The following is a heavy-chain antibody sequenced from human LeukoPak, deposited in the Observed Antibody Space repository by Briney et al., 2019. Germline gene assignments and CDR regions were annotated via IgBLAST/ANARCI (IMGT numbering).Heavy chain of an antibody. D-gene: IGHD3-22*01. Sequence: GASVKVSCKASGYTFNSYYMHWVRQAPGQGLEWMGVINPSGVSTSYAQKFQGRVTMTRDTSTSTVYMGLSSLRSEDTAVYYCARAMNSWFLLDLDYWGQGNLVTVSS. CDR3: ARAMNSWFLLDLDY. CDR1: GYTFNSYY. CDR2: INPSGVST. J-gene: IGHJ4*02. V-gene: IGHV1-46*02.